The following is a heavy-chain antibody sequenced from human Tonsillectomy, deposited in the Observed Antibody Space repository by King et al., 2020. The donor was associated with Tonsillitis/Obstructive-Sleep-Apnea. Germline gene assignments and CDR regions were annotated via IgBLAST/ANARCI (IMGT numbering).Heavy chain of an antibody. Sequence: VQLVESGGGVVRPGGSLRLSCAASGFTFDDSGMSCVRQAPGKGLDWVSVINWNGGSTGYADSVKGRFTISRDNAKNSLYLQMNSLSAEDTALYYCARDSLGGGYSYGYWGQGTLVTVSS. J-gene: IGHJ4*02. D-gene: IGHD5-18*01. CDR2: INWNGGST. V-gene: IGHV3-20*04. CDR1: GFTFDDSG. CDR3: ARDSLGGGYSYGY.